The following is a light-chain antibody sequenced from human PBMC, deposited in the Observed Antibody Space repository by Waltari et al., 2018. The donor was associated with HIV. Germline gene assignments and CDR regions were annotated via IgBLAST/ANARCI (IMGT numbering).Light chain of an antibody. J-gene: IGLJ2*01. Sequence: SYELTQPPSVSVSPGQTASITCSGDKLGDKYACWYQQKPGQSPVPVIYEDFKRPSGIPERFSGSNSGNTATLTITRVEAGDEADYYCQVWESSTDDHQVVFGGGTKLTVL. V-gene: IGLV3-1*01. CDR1: KLGDKY. CDR3: QVWESSTDDHQVV. CDR2: EDF.